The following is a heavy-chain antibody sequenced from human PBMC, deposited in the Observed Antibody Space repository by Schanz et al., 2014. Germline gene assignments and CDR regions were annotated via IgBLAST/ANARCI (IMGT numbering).Heavy chain of an antibody. J-gene: IGHJ3*02. D-gene: IGHD2-8*01. CDR3: AKLGQDTNGSFDI. CDR1: RIIFGTYS. Sequence: EVQLVESGGGLVKPGGSLRLSCTASRIIFGTYSMNWIRQTPKGLEWVSSINSRSNFIYYADSVKGRFTISRDNAKNSLYLQMNSLRAEDTAVYYCAKLGQDTNGSFDIWGQGTRVTVSS. CDR2: INSRSNFI. V-gene: IGHV3-21*01.